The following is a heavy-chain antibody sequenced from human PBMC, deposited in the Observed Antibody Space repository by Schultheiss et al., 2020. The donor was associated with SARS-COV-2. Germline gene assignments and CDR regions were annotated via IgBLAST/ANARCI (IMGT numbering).Heavy chain of an antibody. Sequence: GGSLRLSCAASGFTFSSYEMNWVRQAPGKGLEWVSSISSSGSTIYYADSVKGRFTISRDNAKNSLYLQMNSLRAEDTAVYYCAREEGGTGFDYWGQGTLVTVSS. D-gene: IGHD1-26*01. J-gene: IGHJ4*02. CDR1: GFTFSSYE. CDR2: ISSSGSTI. V-gene: IGHV3-48*03. CDR3: AREEGGTGFDY.